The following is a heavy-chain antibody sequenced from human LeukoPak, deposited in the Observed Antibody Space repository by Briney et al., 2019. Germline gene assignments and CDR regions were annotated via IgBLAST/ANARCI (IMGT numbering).Heavy chain of an antibody. CDR1: GFTFSSYA. J-gene: IGHJ5*02. V-gene: IGHV3-23*01. D-gene: IGHD3-10*01. Sequence: PWGSLRLSCAASGFTFSSYAMSWVRQAPGKGLEWVSAISGSGGSTYNADSVKGRFTISRDNSKNTLYLQMTSLGAEDTAVYYCAKGAHCGDSLNWFDPWGQGTLVTVSS. CDR3: AKGAHCGDSLNWFDP. CDR2: ISGSGGST.